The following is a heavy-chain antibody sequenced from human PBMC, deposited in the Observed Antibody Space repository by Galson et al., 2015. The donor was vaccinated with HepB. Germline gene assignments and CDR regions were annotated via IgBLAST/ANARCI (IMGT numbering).Heavy chain of an antibody. CDR2: IIPILGIA. J-gene: IGHJ2*01. CDR3: ARDFGYSLGWYFDL. Sequence: SVKVSCKASGGTFSSYAISWVRQAPGQGLEWMGRIIPILGIANYAQKFQGRVTITADKSTSTAYMELSSLRSEDTAVYYCARDFGYSLGWYFDLWGRGTLVTVSS. V-gene: IGHV1-69*04. D-gene: IGHD2-2*03. CDR1: GGTFSSYA.